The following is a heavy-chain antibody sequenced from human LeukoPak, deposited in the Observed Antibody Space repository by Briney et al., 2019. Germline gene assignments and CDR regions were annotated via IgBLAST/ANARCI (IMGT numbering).Heavy chain of an antibody. CDR3: AKDLSHRGYSGYDCGY. D-gene: IGHD5-12*01. CDR1: GFTFSSYV. Sequence: GGSLRLSCAASGFTFSSYVMSWVRQAPGKGLEWVSAISGSGGSTYYADSVKGRFTISRDNSKNTLYLQMNSLRAEDTAVYYCAKDLSHRGYSGYDCGYWGQGTLVTVSS. J-gene: IGHJ4*02. CDR2: ISGSGGST. V-gene: IGHV3-23*01.